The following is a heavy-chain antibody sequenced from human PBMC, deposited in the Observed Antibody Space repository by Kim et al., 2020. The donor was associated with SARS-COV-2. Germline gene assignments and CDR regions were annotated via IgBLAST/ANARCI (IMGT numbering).Heavy chain of an antibody. CDR2: IYTSGRT. Sequence: SETLSLTCTVSGGSISSGSYHWSWIRQPAGKGLEWIGRIYTSGRTNYNPSLKRRATISVDTTKKQFTLKLSSVTAADTAGYYCARAAYSSSWYWFDPWGQGTLVTVSS. J-gene: IGHJ5*02. D-gene: IGHD6-13*01. CDR1: GGSISSGSYH. CDR3: ARAAYSSSWYWFDP. V-gene: IGHV4-61*02.